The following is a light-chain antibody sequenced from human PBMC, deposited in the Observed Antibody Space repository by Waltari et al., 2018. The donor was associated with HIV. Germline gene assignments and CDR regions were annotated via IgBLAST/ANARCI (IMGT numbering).Light chain of an antibody. V-gene: IGLV2-14*01. J-gene: IGLJ2*01. CDR1: SSDVGAYNF. Sequence: QSALTQPASVSESPGQSITISCTGTSSDVGAYNFASWYQQHPGKVHEARSFEVSNRPSGIAGSFSGSKSGNTASLTISGRRAEDEADYYCSSFTRRNNVIFGGGTKLTVL. CDR2: EVS. CDR3: SSFTRRNNVI.